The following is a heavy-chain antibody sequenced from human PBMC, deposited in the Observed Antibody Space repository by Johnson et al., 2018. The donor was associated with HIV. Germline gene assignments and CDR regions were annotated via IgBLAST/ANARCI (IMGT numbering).Heavy chain of an antibody. V-gene: IGHV3-20*04. D-gene: IGHD4-17*01. CDR2: INWNGGST. CDR1: GFTFDEYG. Sequence: VQLVESGGGVVRPGESLRLSCAGSGFTFDEYGMSWVRQVAGKGLELVSGINWNGGSTGYADSVKGRFTISRDNAKNSLYLQMNSLRAEDTALYYCARTAMTPVTSSLCDAFDIWGQGTMVTVSS. CDR3: ARTAMTPVTSSLCDAFDI. J-gene: IGHJ3*02.